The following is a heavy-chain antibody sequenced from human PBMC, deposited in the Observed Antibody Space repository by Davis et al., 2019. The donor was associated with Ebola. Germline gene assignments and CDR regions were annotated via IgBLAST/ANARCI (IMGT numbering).Heavy chain of an antibody. V-gene: IGHV3-74*01. J-gene: IGHJ5*01. CDR2: INSDGSST. CDR1: GFTFSSYW. CDR3: ARGPPGRSWFDS. Sequence: GESLKISCAASGFTFSSYWVHWVRQAPGKGLVWVSRINSDGSSTSYADSVKGRFTISRDNAKNTLYLQMNSLRAEDTAVYYCARGPPGRSWFDSWGQGTLVTVSS.